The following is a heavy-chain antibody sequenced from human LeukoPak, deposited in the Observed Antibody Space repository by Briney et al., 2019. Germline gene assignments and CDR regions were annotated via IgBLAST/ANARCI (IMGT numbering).Heavy chain of an antibody. J-gene: IGHJ4*02. CDR2: IYYSGST. CDR3: ARAGYYYDSSGYLDY. V-gene: IGHV4-39*07. Sequence: PSETLSLTCTVSGGSISSSSYYWGWIRQPPGKGLEWIGSIYYSGSTYYNPSLKSRVTISVDTSKNQFSLKLSSVTAADTAVYYCARAGYYYDSSGYLDYWGQGTLVTVSS. D-gene: IGHD3-22*01. CDR1: GGSISSSSYY.